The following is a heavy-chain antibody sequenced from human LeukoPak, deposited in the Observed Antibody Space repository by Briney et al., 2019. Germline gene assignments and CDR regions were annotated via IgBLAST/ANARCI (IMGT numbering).Heavy chain of an antibody. Sequence: GGSLRLSCAASGFTFSSYSMNWVRQAPGKGLEWVSSISSSSSYIYYADSVKGRFTISRDNAKNSLYLQMNSLRAEDTAVYYCARYPLRYSDWLQESCFDYWGQGTLVTVSS. V-gene: IGHV3-21*01. CDR3: ARYPLRYSDWLQESCFDY. D-gene: IGHD3-9*01. J-gene: IGHJ4*02. CDR2: ISSSSSYI. CDR1: GFTFSSYS.